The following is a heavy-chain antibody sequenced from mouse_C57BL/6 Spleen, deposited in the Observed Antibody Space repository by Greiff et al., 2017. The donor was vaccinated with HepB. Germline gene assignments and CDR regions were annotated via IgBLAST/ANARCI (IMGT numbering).Heavy chain of an antibody. CDR1: GYTFTDYE. J-gene: IGHJ3*01. Sequence: VQLQQSGAELVRPGASVTLSCKASGYTFTDYEMHWVKQTPVHGLEWIGAIDPETGGTAYNQKFKGKAILTADKSSSTAYMELRSLTSEDSAVYYCTRKPYSNYDAWFAYWGQGTLVTVSA. CDR2: IDPETGGT. CDR3: TRKPYSNYDAWFAY. V-gene: IGHV1-15*01. D-gene: IGHD2-5*01.